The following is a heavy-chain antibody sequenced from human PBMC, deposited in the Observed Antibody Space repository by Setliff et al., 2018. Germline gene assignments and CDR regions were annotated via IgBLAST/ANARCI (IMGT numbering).Heavy chain of an antibody. CDR3: AAVGIDAGGGWFDP. D-gene: IGHD1-26*01. V-gene: IGHV4-59*02. J-gene: IGHJ5*02. Sequence: SETLSLTCIVSGVSVSRHYWSWIRQSPGKGLEWIGYIYYRGTTNYNSSLKSRVTISIDMSKNQFSLKLSSATAADTAVYFCAAVGIDAGGGWFDPWGHGIPVTVSS. CDR2: IYYRGTT. CDR1: GVSVSRHY.